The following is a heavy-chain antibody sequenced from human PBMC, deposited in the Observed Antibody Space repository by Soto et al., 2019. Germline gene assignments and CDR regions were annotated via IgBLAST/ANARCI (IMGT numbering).Heavy chain of an antibody. D-gene: IGHD2-15*01. Sequence: QVQLVESGGGVVQPGRSLRLSCAASGFTFSSYGMHWVRQAPGKGLEWVAVVWYDGSNKYYADSVKGRFIISRDNSKNTLYLQVNSLRAEDTAVYYCARGRDEYGGKEMGYWGQGTLVTVSS. V-gene: IGHV3-33*01. CDR1: GFTFSSYG. J-gene: IGHJ4*02. CDR3: ARGRDEYGGKEMGY. CDR2: VWYDGSNK.